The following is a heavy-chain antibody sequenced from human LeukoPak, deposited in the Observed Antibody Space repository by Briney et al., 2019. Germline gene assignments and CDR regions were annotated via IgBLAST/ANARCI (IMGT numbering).Heavy chain of an antibody. D-gene: IGHD6-19*01. J-gene: IGHJ4*02. V-gene: IGHV3-20*04. CDR3: ARVLYSSAWYPPDY. CDR1: GFTFDDYG. Sequence: RPGGSLRLSCAASGFTFDDYGMSGVRQAPGKEEGWVSGINWSGATTEYADSVKGRFTISRDNAKNSLYLQMGSLRAEDTAMYFCARVLYSSAWYPPDYWGQGTLVTVSS. CDR2: INWSGATT.